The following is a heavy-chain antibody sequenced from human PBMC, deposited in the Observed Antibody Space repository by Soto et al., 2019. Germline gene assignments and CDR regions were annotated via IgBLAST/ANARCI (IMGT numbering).Heavy chain of an antibody. V-gene: IGHV3-33*01. D-gene: IGHD3-22*01. Sequence: QVQLVESGGGVVQPGRSLRLSCATSGFTFRSYGMHWVRQAPGKGLEWVAVISFDGGNQYYGDSVKGRFIISRDNSKDTLYLEMNSLRVEDTAVYYCARDPYDRSGYYYDLPYRFFQHWGQGSLVTVSS. CDR3: ARDPYDRSGYYYDLPYRFFQH. CDR2: ISFDGGNQ. CDR1: GFTFRSYG. J-gene: IGHJ1*01.